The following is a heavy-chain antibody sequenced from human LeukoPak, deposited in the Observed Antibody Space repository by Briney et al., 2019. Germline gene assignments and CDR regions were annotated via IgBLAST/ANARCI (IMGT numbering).Heavy chain of an antibody. J-gene: IGHJ6*02. D-gene: IGHD6-19*01. CDR1: GFIFSSYA. CDR2: ISGSGGST. Sequence: GGSLRLSCAASGFIFSSYAMSWVRQAPGKGLEWVSAISGSGGSTYYADSVKGRFTISRDNSKNTLYLQMNSLRAEDTAVYYCAKVKAPPGIAVAYGMDVWGQGTTVTVSS. V-gene: IGHV3-23*01. CDR3: AKVKAPPGIAVAYGMDV.